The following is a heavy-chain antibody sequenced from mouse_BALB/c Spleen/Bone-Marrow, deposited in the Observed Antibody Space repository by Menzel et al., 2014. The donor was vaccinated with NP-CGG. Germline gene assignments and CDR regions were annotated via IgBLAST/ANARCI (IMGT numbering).Heavy chain of an antibody. CDR2: IWAGGST. V-gene: IGHV2-9*02. J-gene: IGHJ3*01. D-gene: IGHD1-2*01. CDR1: GFSLTNYC. Sequence: VKLMESGPGLVAPSQSLSITCTVSGFSLTNYCVHWVRQPPGKGLEWLGAIWAGGSTNYKSALMSRLSISKDNSKSQVFLKMNSLQTDDTAMYYCARDGATATLAYRGQGTLVTVSA. CDR3: ARDGATATLAY.